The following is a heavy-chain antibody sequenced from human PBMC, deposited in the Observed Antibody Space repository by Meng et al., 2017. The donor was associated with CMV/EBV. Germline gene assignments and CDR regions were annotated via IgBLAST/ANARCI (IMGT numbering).Heavy chain of an antibody. V-gene: IGHV3-74*01. J-gene: IGHJ4*02. Sequence: GESLKISCAASGFNFSSYWMHWVRQAPGKGLVWVSRINSDGSSTSYADSVKGRFTISRDNAKNTLYLPKNSLRAEDTAVYYCARSRYCSSTSCYKPIHYWGQGTLVTVSS. CDR2: INSDGSST. CDR1: GFNFSSYW. D-gene: IGHD2-2*02. CDR3: ARSRYCSSTSCYKPIHY.